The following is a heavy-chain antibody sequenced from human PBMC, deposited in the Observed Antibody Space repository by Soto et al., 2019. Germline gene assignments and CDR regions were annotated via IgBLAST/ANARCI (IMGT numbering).Heavy chain of an antibody. CDR2: VHYSGST. CDR3: VRGYYGSRGQSNTFDI. Sequence: SEALSLPCTVSVASISSSYWSWIRQSPVKGLEWIGYVHYSGSTNYNPSLKSRVTISVDTSKNQFSLKLRSVTAADTAVYYCVRGYYGSRGQSNTFDIWGQGTMVTVSS. V-gene: IGHV4-59*01. J-gene: IGHJ3*02. CDR1: VASISSSY. D-gene: IGHD3-22*01.